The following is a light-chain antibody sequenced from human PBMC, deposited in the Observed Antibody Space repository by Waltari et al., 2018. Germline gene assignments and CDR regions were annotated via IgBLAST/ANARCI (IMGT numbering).Light chain of an antibody. Sequence: DIQMTQSPSSLSASVGDRVSITCRAGQDIGHYLNWYQQKPGKAPRSLISGASNLLSGVPSRFSGGGSGTDFTLTITALQPDDFATYYCQQYNNYPPTFGQGTRLEIK. CDR1: QDIGHY. V-gene: IGKV1-16*01. CDR2: GAS. J-gene: IGKJ5*01. CDR3: QQYNNYPPT.